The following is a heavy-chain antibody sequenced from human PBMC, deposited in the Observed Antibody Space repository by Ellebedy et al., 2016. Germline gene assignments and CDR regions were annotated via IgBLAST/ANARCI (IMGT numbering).Heavy chain of an antibody. J-gene: IGHJ4*02. CDR1: GGSFSGYY. CDR3: ARVYGDYVVDNRYFDY. Sequence: SETLSLTCAVYGGSFSGYYWSWIRQPPGKGLEWIGEINHSGSTNYNPSLKSRVTISVDTSKNQFSLKLSSVTAADTAVYYCARVYGDYVVDNRYFDYWGQGTLVTVSS. V-gene: IGHV4-34*01. CDR2: INHSGST. D-gene: IGHD4-17*01.